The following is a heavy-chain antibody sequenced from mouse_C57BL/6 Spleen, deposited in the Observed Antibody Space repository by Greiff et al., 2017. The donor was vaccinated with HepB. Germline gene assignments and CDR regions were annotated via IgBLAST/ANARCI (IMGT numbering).Heavy chain of an antibody. D-gene: IGHD1-1*01. J-gene: IGHJ1*03. Sequence: VQLQQPGAELVMPGASVKLSCKASGYTFTSYWMHWVKQRPGQGLEWIGEIDPSDSYTNYNQKFKGKSTLTVDKSSSTAYMQLSSLTSEDSAVYYCASWDTTVVARGYFDVWGTGTTVTVSS. CDR2: IDPSDSYT. CDR3: ASWDTTVVARGYFDV. V-gene: IGHV1-69*01. CDR1: GYTFTSYW.